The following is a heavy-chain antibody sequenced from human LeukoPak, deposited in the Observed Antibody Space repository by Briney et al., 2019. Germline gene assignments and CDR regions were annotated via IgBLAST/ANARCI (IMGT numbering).Heavy chain of an antibody. D-gene: IGHD4-11*01. V-gene: IGHV3-74*01. CDR1: GFTFNSHY. Sequence: GGSLRLSCAFSGFTFNSHYVHWVRQAPGQGLLWVSRTTDDATTTYADSVRGRFTISRDIAKKTLYLQMNSLGAEGTAVYYCARGHLYSFDHWGQGALVTVSS. CDR2: TTDDATTT. CDR3: ARGHLYSFDH. J-gene: IGHJ4*02.